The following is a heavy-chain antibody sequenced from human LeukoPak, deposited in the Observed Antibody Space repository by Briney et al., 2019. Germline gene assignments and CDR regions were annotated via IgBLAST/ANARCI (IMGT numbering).Heavy chain of an antibody. Sequence: PGRSLRLSCAASGFTFSSYGMHWVRQAPGKGLEWVAVLWYDGSNKYYADSVKGRFTISRDNSKNTLYLQMNSLRAEDTAVYYCARDKEGQAFDYWGQGTLVTVSS. V-gene: IGHV3-33*01. CDR1: GFTFSSYG. CDR3: ARDKEGQAFDY. CDR2: LWYDGSNK. J-gene: IGHJ4*02.